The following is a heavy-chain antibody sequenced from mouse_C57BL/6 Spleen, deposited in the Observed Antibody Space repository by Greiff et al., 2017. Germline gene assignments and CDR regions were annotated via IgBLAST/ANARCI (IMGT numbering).Heavy chain of an antibody. CDR1: GFTFSDYY. D-gene: IGHD2-5*01. CDR2: INYDGSST. J-gene: IGHJ4*01. CDR3: ARDKNYYSNYYAMDY. V-gene: IGHV5-16*01. Sequence: EVQLVESEGGLVQPGSSMKLSCTASGFTFSDYYMAWVRQVPEKGLEWVANINYDGSSTYYLDSLKSRFIISRDNAKNILYLQMSSLKSEDTATYYCARDKNYYSNYYAMDYWGQGTSVTVSS.